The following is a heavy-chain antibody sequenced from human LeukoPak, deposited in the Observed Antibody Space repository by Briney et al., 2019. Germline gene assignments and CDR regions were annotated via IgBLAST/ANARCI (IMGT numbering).Heavy chain of an antibody. CDR2: ISYDGSNK. CDR1: GFTFSSYG. V-gene: IGHV3-30*18. CDR3: AKLLATDYDDARSFDY. D-gene: IGHD4-17*01. J-gene: IGHJ4*02. Sequence: GRSLRLSCAASGFTFSSYGMHWVRQAPGKGLEWVAVISYDGSNKYYADSVKGRFTISRDNSKNTLYLQMNSLRAEDTAVYYCAKLLATDYDDARSFDYWGQGTLVTVSS.